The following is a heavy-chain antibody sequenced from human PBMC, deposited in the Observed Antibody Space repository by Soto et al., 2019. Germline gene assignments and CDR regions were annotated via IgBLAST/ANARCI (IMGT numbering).Heavy chain of an antibody. CDR3: AKATYGLYWYFDL. Sequence: GGSLRLSCAASGFTFSSYAMSWVRQAPGKGLEWVSAISGSGGSTYYADSVKGRFTISRDNSKNKLYLQMNSLRAEGTAVYYCAKATYGLYWYFDLWGRGTLVTVYS. D-gene: IGHD4-17*01. CDR1: GFTFSSYA. V-gene: IGHV3-23*01. J-gene: IGHJ2*01. CDR2: ISGSGGST.